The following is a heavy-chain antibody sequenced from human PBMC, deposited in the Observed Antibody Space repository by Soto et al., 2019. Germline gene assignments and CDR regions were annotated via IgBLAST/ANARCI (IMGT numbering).Heavy chain of an antibody. D-gene: IGHD4-17*01. CDR3: ARDPDYGDYWGYFFDS. J-gene: IGHJ4*02. Sequence: ASVKVSCKASGYTFTGYYMHWVRQAPGQGLEWMGWINPTSGGTVYAQNFQDRVTMTRDTSISTAYMELRGLNSDDTAVYYCARDPDYGDYWGYFFDSWGQGTPVTVSS. CDR2: INPTSGGT. V-gene: IGHV1-2*02. CDR1: GYTFTGYY.